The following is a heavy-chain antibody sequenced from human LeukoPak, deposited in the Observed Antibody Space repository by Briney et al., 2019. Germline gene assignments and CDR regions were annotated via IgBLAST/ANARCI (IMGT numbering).Heavy chain of an antibody. J-gene: IGHJ4*02. D-gene: IGHD1-20*01. Sequence: PGISLRLSCAASGFTFSSYGMHWVRQAPGKGLEWVAVISFDGSNKYYADSVKGRFTISRDNSKNTLYLQMNSLRAEDTAVYYCAKGGEGDNWNQGPDYWGQGTLVTHSS. CDR1: GFTFSSYG. CDR2: ISFDGSNK. V-gene: IGHV3-30*18. CDR3: AKGGEGDNWNQGPDY.